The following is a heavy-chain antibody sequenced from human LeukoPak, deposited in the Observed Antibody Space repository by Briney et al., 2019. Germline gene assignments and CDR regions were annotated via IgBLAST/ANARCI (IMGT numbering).Heavy chain of an antibody. CDR1: GGTFSSYA. D-gene: IGHD2-2*01. CDR3: ARAENPAAPDY. V-gene: IGHV1-18*01. Sequence: ASVKVSCKASGGTFSSYAISWVRQAPGQGLEWMGWISAYNGNTNYAQKLQGRVTMTTDTSTSTAYMELRSLRSDDTAVYYCARAENPAAPDYWGQGTLVTVSS. J-gene: IGHJ4*02. CDR2: ISAYNGNT.